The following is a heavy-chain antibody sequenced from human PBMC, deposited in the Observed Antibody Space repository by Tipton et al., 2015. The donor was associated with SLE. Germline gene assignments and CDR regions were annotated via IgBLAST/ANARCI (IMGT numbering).Heavy chain of an antibody. D-gene: IGHD3-22*01. Sequence: TLSLTCTVSGGSISGSYYWSWIRQPPGKGLEWIGYIYYSGSTNYNPSLKSRVTISVDTSKNQFSLKMTSMTAADTAVYYCATSLNYYDSSGPKDWGQGTMVTVSS. J-gene: IGHJ3*01. V-gene: IGHV4-59*12. CDR1: GGSISGSYY. CDR3: ATSLNYYDSSGPKD. CDR2: IYYSGST.